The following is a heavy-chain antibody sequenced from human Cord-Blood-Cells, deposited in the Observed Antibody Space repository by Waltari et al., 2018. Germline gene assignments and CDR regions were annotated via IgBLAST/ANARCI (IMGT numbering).Heavy chain of an antibody. J-gene: IGHJ4*02. CDR2: IYYSGRT. D-gene: IGHD6-6*01. Sequence: QLQLQESGPGLVKPSETLSLTCTVSGGSISSSSYYWGWIRHPPGKGLEWIGSIYYSGRTYSNPSLKSRATISVDTSKNQFSLKLSSVTAADTAVYYCAGLPPGGSSDYWGQGTLVTVSS. V-gene: IGHV4-39*01. CDR3: AGLPPGGSSDY. CDR1: GGSISSSSYY.